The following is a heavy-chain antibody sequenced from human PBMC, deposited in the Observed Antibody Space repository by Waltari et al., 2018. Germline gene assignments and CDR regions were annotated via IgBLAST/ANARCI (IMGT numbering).Heavy chain of an antibody. V-gene: IGHV3-23*01. D-gene: IGHD3-3*01. CDR2: ISGSGGST. CDR3: ARDLRDDFWSGYYYYYYYMDV. J-gene: IGHJ6*03. Sequence: EVQLLESGGGLVQPGGSLRLYWSASGFTFSSYAMSWVSQAPGKWLAWVSAISGSGGSTYYADSVKGRFTISRDNSKNTLYLQMNSLRAEDTAVYYCARDLRDDFWSGYYYYYYYMDVWGKGTTFTVSS. CDR1: GFTFSSYA.